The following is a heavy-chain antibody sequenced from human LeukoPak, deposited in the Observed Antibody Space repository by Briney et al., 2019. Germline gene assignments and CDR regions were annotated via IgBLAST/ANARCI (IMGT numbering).Heavy chain of an antibody. CDR3: ASEAFCVGGSCQLHRVAS. CDR1: RYTFCAYY. J-gene: IGHJ4*02. Sequence: ASLKDSCEASRYTFCAYYMHCVRQAPGQGLEWMGWIYANSGDTKYAQKFQGRVTITRDTSIGTAYRELNSLISDDTAVYYCASEAFCVGGSCQLHRVASWGPGTQVPVSS. D-gene: IGHD2-15*01. V-gene: IGHV1-2*02. CDR2: IYANSGDT.